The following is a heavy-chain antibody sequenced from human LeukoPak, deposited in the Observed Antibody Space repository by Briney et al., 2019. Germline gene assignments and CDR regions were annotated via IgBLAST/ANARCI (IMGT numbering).Heavy chain of an antibody. V-gene: IGHV4-39*01. CDR1: GGSISSSSYY. J-gene: IGHJ4*02. CDR3: ARLPVGATRSFDY. Sequence: SETLSLTCTVSGGSISSSSYYWGWIRRPPGKGLEWIGSIYYSGSTYYNPSLKSRVTISVDTSKNQFSLKLSSVTAADTAVYYCARLPVGATRSFDYWGQGTLVTVSS. CDR2: IYYSGST. D-gene: IGHD1-26*01.